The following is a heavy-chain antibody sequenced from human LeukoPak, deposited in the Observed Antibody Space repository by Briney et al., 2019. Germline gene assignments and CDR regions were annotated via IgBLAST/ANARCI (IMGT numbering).Heavy chain of an antibody. CDR3: ARDLGGYSYGYFDY. Sequence: GASVKVSCKASGYTFTSYYMHWVRQAPGQGLEWMGILNSNRGSTSYAQKVQGRVTVTWDTSTSTVYMELSSLRSEDTAVYYCARDLGGYSYGYFDYWGQGTLVTVSS. CDR2: LNSNRGST. V-gene: IGHV1-46*01. J-gene: IGHJ4*02. CDR1: GYTFTSYY. D-gene: IGHD5-18*01.